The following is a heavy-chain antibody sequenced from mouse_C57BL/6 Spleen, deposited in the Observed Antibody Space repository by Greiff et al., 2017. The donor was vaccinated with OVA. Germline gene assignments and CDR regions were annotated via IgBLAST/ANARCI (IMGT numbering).Heavy chain of an antibody. D-gene: IGHD1-3*01. CDR1: GYTFTDYY. CDR3: AREITSYFDY. Sequence: VQLQQSGPELVKPGASVKISCKASGYTFTDYYMNWVKQSHGKSLEWIGDINPNNGGTSYNQKFKGKATLTLDKSSSTAYMELRSLTSEDSAVYYCAREITSYFDYWGQGTTLTVSS. CDR2: INPNNGGT. V-gene: IGHV1-26*01. J-gene: IGHJ2*01.